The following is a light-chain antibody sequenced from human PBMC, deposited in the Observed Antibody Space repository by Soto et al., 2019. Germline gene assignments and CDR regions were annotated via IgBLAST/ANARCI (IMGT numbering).Light chain of an antibody. Sequence: QSALTQPRSVSGSPGQSVTISCTGTSSDVGGNNYVSWYQHQPGKAPRLMIYDVTQRPAGVPYRFSGSRSANTASLSISGLQDEDEADYYCCSYGGSYNLIFGGGTKLTVL. CDR1: SSDVGGNNY. V-gene: IGLV2-11*01. CDR2: DVT. CDR3: CSYGGSYNLI. J-gene: IGLJ2*01.